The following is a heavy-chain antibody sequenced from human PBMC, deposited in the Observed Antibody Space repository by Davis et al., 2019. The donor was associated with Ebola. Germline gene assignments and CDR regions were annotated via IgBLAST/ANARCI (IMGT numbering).Heavy chain of an antibody. CDR1: GFTFGDYA. D-gene: IGHD6-19*01. J-gene: IGHJ4*02. V-gene: IGHV3-21*01. CDR2: ISSTSSYI. CDR3: ATTPQYSSGQNKPFDY. Sequence: GESLKISCSSYGFTFGDYAMNWVRQAPGKGLEWVSSISSTSSYIYYADSVKGRFTISRDNAKNSLYLQMNSLRAEDTAVYYCATTPQYSSGQNKPFDYWGQGTLVTVSS.